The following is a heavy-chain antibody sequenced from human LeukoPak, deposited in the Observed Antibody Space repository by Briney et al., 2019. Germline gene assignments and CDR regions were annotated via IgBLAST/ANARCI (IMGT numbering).Heavy chain of an antibody. J-gene: IGHJ4*02. V-gene: IGHV6-1*01. D-gene: IGHD5-24*01. CDR2: TYYRSKWYN. CDR3: ARDGRMATTDTEQFDY. CDR1: GDSVSSNSAA. Sequence: SQTLSLTCAISGDSVSSNSAAWNWIRQSPSRGLEWLGRTYYRSKWYNDYAVSVKSRITINPDTFQNQISLQLSSVTPEDTAVYYCARDGRMATTDTEQFDYWGQGTLVTVSS.